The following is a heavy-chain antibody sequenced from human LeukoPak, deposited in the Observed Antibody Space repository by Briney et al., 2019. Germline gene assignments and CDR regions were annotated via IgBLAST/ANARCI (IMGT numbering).Heavy chain of an antibody. CDR1: GFTFNNYG. J-gene: IGHJ4*02. D-gene: IGHD2-2*01. CDR3: TSICSSSSCYLDY. Sequence: GRSLRLSCADSGFTFNNYGMHWVRQAPGKGLEWVAVMSFDGSNKYYAGSVKGRFTISRDNSRNTLYLQMNSLRVEDTAVYYCTSICSSSSCYLDYWGQGTLVTVSS. V-gene: IGHV3-30*03. CDR2: MSFDGSNK.